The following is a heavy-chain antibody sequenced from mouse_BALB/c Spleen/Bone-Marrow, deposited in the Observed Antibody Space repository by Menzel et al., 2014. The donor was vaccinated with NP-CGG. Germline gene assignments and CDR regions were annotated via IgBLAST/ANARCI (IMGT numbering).Heavy chain of an antibody. Sequence: VQLQQSGPELVKPGASVKISCKASGYTFTDYNMHWVKQSHGKSLEWIGYIYPYNGGTGYSQKFKSEATLTVDNSSSTANMELRSLTSEDSAVYYCAREPSWYFDVWGAGTTVTVSS. V-gene: IGHV1S29*02. J-gene: IGHJ1*01. CDR2: IYPYNGGT. CDR1: GYTFTDYN. CDR3: AREPSWYFDV.